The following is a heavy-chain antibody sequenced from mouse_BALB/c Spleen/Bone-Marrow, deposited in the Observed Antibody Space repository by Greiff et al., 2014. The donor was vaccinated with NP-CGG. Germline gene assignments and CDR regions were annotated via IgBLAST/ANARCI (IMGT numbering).Heavy chain of an antibody. Sequence: EVQLQQSGPGLVKPSQSLSLTCTVTGYSITSDYAWNWIRQFPGNKLEWMGYISYSGSTSYNPYLKSRISITRDTSKNQFFLQLNSVTTEDTATYYCAKTGTRYYFDYWGQGTTLTVSS. V-gene: IGHV3-2*02. J-gene: IGHJ2*01. CDR1: GYSITSDYA. D-gene: IGHD4-1*01. CDR3: AKTGTRYYFDY. CDR2: ISYSGST.